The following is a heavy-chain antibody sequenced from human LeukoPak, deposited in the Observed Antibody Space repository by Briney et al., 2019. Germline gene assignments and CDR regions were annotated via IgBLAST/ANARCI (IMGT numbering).Heavy chain of an antibody. V-gene: IGHV3-21*01. CDR3: ARDLIAAAYY. D-gene: IGHD6-6*01. CDR2: ISSSSSYI. J-gene: IGHJ4*02. Sequence: GGSLRLSCAASGFTFSSYSMNWVRQAPGKGLEWVSSISSSSSYIYYADSVKGRFTISRDNAKNSLYLQMNSLRAEDTAAYYCARDLIAAAYYWGQGTLVTVSS. CDR1: GFTFSSYS.